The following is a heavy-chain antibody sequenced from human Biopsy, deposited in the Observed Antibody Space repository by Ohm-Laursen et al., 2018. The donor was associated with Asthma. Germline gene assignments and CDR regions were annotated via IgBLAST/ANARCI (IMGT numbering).Heavy chain of an antibody. V-gene: IGHV3-30-3*01. J-gene: IGHJ4*02. CDR1: GFSFSEFV. D-gene: IGHD5-24*01. CDR2: ISYDGSNK. Sequence: SSLRLSCTASGFSFSEFVMHWVRQAPGKGLEWVAVISYDGSNKYYADSVKGRFTISRDNSKNTLYLQMNGLRGDDTAVYYCARDMNRDGWYFDYWGQGTLVTVSS. CDR3: ARDMNRDGWYFDY.